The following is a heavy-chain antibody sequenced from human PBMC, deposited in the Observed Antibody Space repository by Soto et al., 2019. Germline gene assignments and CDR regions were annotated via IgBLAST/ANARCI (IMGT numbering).Heavy chain of an antibody. CDR2: IKQDGSEK. CDR1: GFTFSSYW. D-gene: IGHD6-6*01. V-gene: IGHV3-7*01. CDR3: ARSIAARLNWFDP. Sequence: EVQLVESGGGLVQPGGSLRLSCAASGFTFSSYWMSWVRQAPGKGLEWVANIKQDGSEKYYVDSVKGRFTISKDNAEDSLYLQMYSRRAEDTAVYYCARSIAARLNWFDPWGQGTLVTVSS. J-gene: IGHJ5*02.